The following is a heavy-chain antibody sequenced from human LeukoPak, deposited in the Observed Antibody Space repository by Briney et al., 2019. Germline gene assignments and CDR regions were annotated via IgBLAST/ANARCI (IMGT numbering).Heavy chain of an antibody. CDR3: AREMISAMINLDA. D-gene: IGHD3-16*01. J-gene: IGHJ5*02. V-gene: IGHV3-23*01. CDR1: GFTFTSYA. Sequence: GGSLRLSCAASGFTFTSYAMSWVRQAPGKGLEWASAASGSGGSTFYADSVKGRFTISRDNSKNTLYLQMNSLRAEDTAIYFCAREMISAMINLDAWGQGTPVTVSS. CDR2: ASGSGGST.